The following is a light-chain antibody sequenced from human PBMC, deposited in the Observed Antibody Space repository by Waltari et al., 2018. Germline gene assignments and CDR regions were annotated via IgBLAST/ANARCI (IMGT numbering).Light chain of an antibody. CDR2: DAS. Sequence: ETVLTQSPATLSLSPGERATLSCRASQSVSSYLACYQQKPGQAPRLLIYDASNRATGIPARFSGSGSGTDFTLTISSLEPEDFAVYYCQQRSNWPPLVTFGPGTKVDIK. V-gene: IGKV3-11*01. J-gene: IGKJ3*01. CDR3: QQRSNWPPLVT. CDR1: QSVSSY.